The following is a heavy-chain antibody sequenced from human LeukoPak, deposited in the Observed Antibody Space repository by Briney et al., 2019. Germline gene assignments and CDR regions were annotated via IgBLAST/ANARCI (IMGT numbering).Heavy chain of an antibody. CDR3: AHSSYDSSGYYYFDY. D-gene: IGHD3-22*01. CDR2: IYWNDDK. Sequence: SGPTLAKPTQTLTLACSFSGFSLSTSGVGVGWIRQPPGKDLEWLAFIYWNDDKRYSPSLKSRLTITKDISKNQVVLTVSNMDPVDTATYFCAHSSYDSSGYYYFDYWGQGTLVTVSS. CDR1: GFSLSTSGVG. J-gene: IGHJ4*02. V-gene: IGHV2-5*01.